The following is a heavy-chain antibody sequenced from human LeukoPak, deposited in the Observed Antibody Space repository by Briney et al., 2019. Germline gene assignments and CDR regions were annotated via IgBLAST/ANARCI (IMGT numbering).Heavy chain of an antibody. CDR2: ISAYNGDT. Sequence: ASVKVSCKASGGTFSSYAISWVRQAPGQGLEWMGWISAYNGDTNYAQKLQGRVTLTTDTSTSTAYMELRSLRSDDTAVYYCARNWPDVFYYDSSHYVFDIWGQGTMVTVSS. V-gene: IGHV1-18*01. D-gene: IGHD3-22*01. CDR1: GGTFSSYA. J-gene: IGHJ3*02. CDR3: ARNWPDVFYYDSSHYVFDI.